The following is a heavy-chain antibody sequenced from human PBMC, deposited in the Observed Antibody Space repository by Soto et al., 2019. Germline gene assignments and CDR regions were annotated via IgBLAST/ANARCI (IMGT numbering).Heavy chain of an antibody. CDR2: IYYSGST. J-gene: IGHJ2*01. CDR3: ARVLGYCTNGVCSTSRNWYFDI. CDR1: GGSISSGGYY. D-gene: IGHD2-8*01. V-gene: IGHV4-31*03. Sequence: SETLSLTCTVSGGSISSGGYYWSWIRQHPGKGLEWIGYIYYSGSTYYNPSLKSRVTISVDTSKNQFSLKLSSVTAADTAVYYCARVLGYCTNGVCSTSRNWYFDIWGRGTLVTASS.